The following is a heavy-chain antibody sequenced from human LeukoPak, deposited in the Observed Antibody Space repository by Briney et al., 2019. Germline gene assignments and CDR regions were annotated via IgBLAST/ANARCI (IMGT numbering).Heavy chain of an antibody. V-gene: IGHV1-18*01. CDR1: GYTFNLYG. Sequence: WASVKVSCKASGYTFNLYGVNWVRQAPGQGLEWMGWISGFNGHTKYAQNLQDRVTMTTDTSTSTAYMGLRSLRSDDTAVYYCARAWLRRKFYYYMDVWGKGTTVTVSS. D-gene: IGHD5-12*01. CDR2: ISGFNGHT. J-gene: IGHJ6*03. CDR3: ARAWLRRKFYYYMDV.